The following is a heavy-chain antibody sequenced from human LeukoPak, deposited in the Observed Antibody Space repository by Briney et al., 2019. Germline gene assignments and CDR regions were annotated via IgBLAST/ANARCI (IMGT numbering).Heavy chain of an antibody. D-gene: IGHD5-12*01. CDR3: ARDLRRGYSGYDYYFDY. CDR1: GYTFTSYD. J-gene: IGHJ4*02. V-gene: IGHV1-8*01. CDR2: MNPNSGNA. Sequence: GASVKVSCKASGYTFTSYDISWVRQATGQGLEWMGWMNPNSGNAGYAQRFQGRVTMTRNNSISTAYMELTSLRSEDTAVYYCARDLRRGYSGYDYYFDYWGQGTLVTVSS.